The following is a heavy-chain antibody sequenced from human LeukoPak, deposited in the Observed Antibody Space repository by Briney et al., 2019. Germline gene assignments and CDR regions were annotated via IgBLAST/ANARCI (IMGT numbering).Heavy chain of an antibody. V-gene: IGHV3-7*01. Sequence: GGSLRLSCAAPGFMFSRYWMTWVRQAPGKGLEWVANIKQDGSEKYYVDSVKGRFTISRDNAKNSVYLQMNSLRAEDTAVYYCARDKIVGATVCDYWGQGTLVTVSS. J-gene: IGHJ4*02. CDR2: IKQDGSEK. CDR3: ARDKIVGATVCDY. CDR1: GFMFSRYW. D-gene: IGHD1-26*01.